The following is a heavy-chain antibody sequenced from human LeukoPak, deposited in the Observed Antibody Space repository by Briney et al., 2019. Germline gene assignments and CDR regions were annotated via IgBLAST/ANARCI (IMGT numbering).Heavy chain of an antibody. D-gene: IGHD3-10*01. CDR1: GGSFSGYY. J-gene: IGHJ3*01. CDR3: TRSDGYGLVGI. Sequence: KPSETLSLTCAVYGGSFSGYYWGWIRQPPGKTLEWIGSIYSSGSTYYNSSLKSRVIILIDTSKNHFSLTLSSVTAADTAVYYCTRSDGYGLVGIWGQGTMVTVSS. CDR2: IYSSGST. V-gene: IGHV4-34*01.